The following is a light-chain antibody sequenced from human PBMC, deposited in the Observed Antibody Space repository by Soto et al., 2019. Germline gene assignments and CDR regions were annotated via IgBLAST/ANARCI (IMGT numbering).Light chain of an antibody. CDR3: SSYAGSNNYV. CDR2: EVS. V-gene: IGLV2-8*01. J-gene: IGLJ1*01. Sequence: QSVLTQPPSASGSPGQSVTISCTGTSSDVDDYNYVSWYQQHPGKAPKLMIYEVSKRPSGVPDRFSGSKSGNTASLTVSGLQAEEEADYYCSSYAGSNNYVFGTGTKVTVL. CDR1: SSDVDDYNY.